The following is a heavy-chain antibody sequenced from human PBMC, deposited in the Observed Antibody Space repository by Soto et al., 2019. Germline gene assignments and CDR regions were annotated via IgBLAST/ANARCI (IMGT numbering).Heavy chain of an antibody. CDR3: ARAESTRNDAFDI. Sequence: KSSETLSLTCTVSGGSISSGGYYWSWIRQHPGKGLEWIGYIYYSGSTYYNPSLKSRVTISVDTSKNQFSLKLSSVTAADTAVYYCARAESTRNDAFDILGQGTMVTVSS. J-gene: IGHJ3*02. CDR2: IYYSGST. CDR1: GGSISSGGYY. V-gene: IGHV4-31*03.